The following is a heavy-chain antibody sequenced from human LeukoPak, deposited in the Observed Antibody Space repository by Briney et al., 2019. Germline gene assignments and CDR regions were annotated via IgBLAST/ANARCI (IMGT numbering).Heavy chain of an antibody. D-gene: IGHD6-13*01. J-gene: IGHJ4*02. V-gene: IGHV4-4*07. Sequence: SETLSLTCTVSGGSISSYYWSWIRQPAGKGLEWIGRIYTSGSTNYNPSLKSRVTMSVDTSKNQISLKLSSVTAADAAVYYCAREVTTGIASAGRVDYWGQGTLVTVSS. CDR3: AREVTTGIASAGRVDY. CDR2: IYTSGST. CDR1: GGSISSYY.